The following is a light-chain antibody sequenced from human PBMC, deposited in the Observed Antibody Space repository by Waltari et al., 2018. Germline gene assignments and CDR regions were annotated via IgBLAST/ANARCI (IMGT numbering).Light chain of an antibody. CDR2: DVS. CDR1: SSYIGRYDI. Sequence: QSALTQPAAVSGSPGQSVTISCTGASSYIGRYDIFSWYQQHPGNAPKLVISDVSKRPSGVSDRFSGSKSGDTASLTISGLQFEDEADYYCCSYAGNYVWVFGGGTRLTVL. CDR3: CSYAGNYVWV. V-gene: IGLV2-23*02. J-gene: IGLJ3*02.